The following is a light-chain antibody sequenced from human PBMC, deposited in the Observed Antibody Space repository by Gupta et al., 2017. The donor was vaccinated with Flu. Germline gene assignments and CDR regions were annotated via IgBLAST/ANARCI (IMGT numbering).Light chain of an antibody. V-gene: IGKV4-1*01. Sequence: SLGERATINCKSSQSVLYSSNNKNYLAWYQQKPGQPPKLLIYWASTRESRVPDRFSGSGSGTDFTLTISSLQAEDVAVYYCQQYYTTPQTFGQGTKVEIK. CDR3: QQYYTTPQT. CDR1: QSVLYSSNNKNY. J-gene: IGKJ1*01. CDR2: WAS.